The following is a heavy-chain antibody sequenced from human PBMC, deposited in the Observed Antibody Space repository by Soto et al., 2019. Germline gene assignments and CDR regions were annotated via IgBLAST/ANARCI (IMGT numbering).Heavy chain of an antibody. CDR3: ARGYNSFTIYYFYGMDV. J-gene: IGHJ6*02. CDR1: GYTFTDYY. V-gene: IGHV1-2*02. D-gene: IGHD1-20*01. CDR2: INPNSGGT. Sequence: ASVKVSCKASGYTFTDYYIHWVRQAPGQGLEWMGWINPNSGGTNSAQKFQGRVTMTRDTSITTAYMELSRLRSDDTAFYYCARGYNSFTIYYFYGMDVWGQGTTVTVSX.